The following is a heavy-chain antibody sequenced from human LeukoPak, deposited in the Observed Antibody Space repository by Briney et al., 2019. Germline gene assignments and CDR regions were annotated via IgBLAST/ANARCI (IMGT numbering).Heavy chain of an antibody. Sequence: ASVKLSCKATGYTFTSYGFTWVRQAPGQGLEWVGWISPYSGNTDYAESLQGRVTLTRDTSKSTAYMELRSLRVDDTAVYYCARSHYHDSTNYQGSDYWGRGTLATVTS. CDR3: ARSHYHDSTNYQGSDY. D-gene: IGHD3-22*01. CDR2: ISPYSGNT. V-gene: IGHV1-18*01. J-gene: IGHJ4*02. CDR1: GYTFTSYG.